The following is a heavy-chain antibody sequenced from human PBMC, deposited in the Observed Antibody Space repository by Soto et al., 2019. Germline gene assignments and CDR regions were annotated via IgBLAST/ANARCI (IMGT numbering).Heavy chain of an antibody. CDR2: IYYSGST. CDR3: ARRKQRYCSGGSCSGNYYYYYMDV. J-gene: IGHJ6*03. D-gene: IGHD2-15*01. CDR1: GGSISSYY. V-gene: IGHV4-59*08. Sequence: SETLSLTCTVSGGSISSYYWSWIRQPPGKGLEWIGYIYYSGSTNYNPSLKSRVTISVDTSKKQFSLKQTSVTAADTAVYYCARRKQRYCSGGSCSGNYYYYYMDVWGKGTTVTVSS.